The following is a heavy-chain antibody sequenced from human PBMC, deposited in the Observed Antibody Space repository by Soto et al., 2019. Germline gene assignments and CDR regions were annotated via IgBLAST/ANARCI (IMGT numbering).Heavy chain of an antibody. CDR2: IIPIFGTA. D-gene: IGHD4-17*01. Sequence: QVQLVQSGAEVKKPGSSVKVSCKASGGTFSSYAISWVRQAPGQGLEWMGGIIPIFGTANYAQKFQGRVTITADESTSTAYMELSSLRSEDTAVYYCASQPNPTVTTVYYYYGMDVWGQGTTVTVSS. CDR3: ASQPNPTVTTVYYYYGMDV. J-gene: IGHJ6*02. CDR1: GGTFSSYA. V-gene: IGHV1-69*12.